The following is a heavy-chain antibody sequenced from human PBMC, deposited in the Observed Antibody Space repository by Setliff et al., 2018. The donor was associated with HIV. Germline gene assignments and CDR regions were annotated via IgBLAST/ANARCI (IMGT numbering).Heavy chain of an antibody. D-gene: IGHD3-22*01. CDR3: ARGRGRYYDSRSYLDY. J-gene: IGHJ4*02. CDR2: MNPNSGNR. Sequence: GASVKVSSKASGYTFTSYDINWVRQATGQGLEWMGWMNPNSGNRGYAKKFQGRVTISRNTSISTAYMELSGLRSEDTAVYYCARGRGRYYDSRSYLDYWGQGTLVTVSS. V-gene: IGHV1-8*03. CDR1: GYTFTSYD.